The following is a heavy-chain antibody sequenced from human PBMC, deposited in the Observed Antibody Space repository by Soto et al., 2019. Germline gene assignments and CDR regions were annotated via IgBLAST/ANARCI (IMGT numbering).Heavy chain of an antibody. CDR1: GFTFSSYW. CDR3: ARVRSSGYHAFDI. J-gene: IGHJ3*02. Sequence: HPGGSLRLSCAASGFTFSSYWMSWVRQAAGKGLEWVVNIKQDGSETYYEDSVKGRFTISRDNAKNSLYLQMNSLRAEDTAVYYCARVRSSGYHAFDIWGQGTMVTVSS. CDR2: IKQDGSET. D-gene: IGHD6-19*01. V-gene: IGHV3-7*03.